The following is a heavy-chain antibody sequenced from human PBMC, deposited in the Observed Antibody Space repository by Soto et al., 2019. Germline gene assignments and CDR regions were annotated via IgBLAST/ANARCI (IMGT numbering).Heavy chain of an antibody. J-gene: IGHJ5*02. Sequence: GSGPTLVNPTQTLTLTCTFSGFSLSTSGVGVGWIRQPPGKALEWLALIYWDDDKRYSPSLKSRLTITKDTSKNQVVLTMTNMDPVDTATYYCAHSVWFIAAAVLNWFDPWGQGTLVTVSS. D-gene: IGHD6-13*01. CDR3: AHSVWFIAAAVLNWFDP. V-gene: IGHV2-5*02. CDR2: IYWDDDK. CDR1: GFSLSTSGVG.